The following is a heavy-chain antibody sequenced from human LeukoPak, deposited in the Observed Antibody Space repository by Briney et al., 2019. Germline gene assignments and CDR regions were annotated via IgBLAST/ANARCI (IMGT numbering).Heavy chain of an antibody. D-gene: IGHD2-2*01. J-gene: IGHJ4*02. CDR2: INHSGST. CDR1: GGSLSGYY. Sequence: SETLSLTCALHGGSLSGYYWSSIPDPPGGGREWIGEINHSGSTNYNPSQKSRVTISVDTSKNQFSLKLSSVTAADTAVYYCASDPVLPAAVLGYWGQGTLVTVSS. V-gene: IGHV4-34*01. CDR3: ASDPVLPAAVLGY.